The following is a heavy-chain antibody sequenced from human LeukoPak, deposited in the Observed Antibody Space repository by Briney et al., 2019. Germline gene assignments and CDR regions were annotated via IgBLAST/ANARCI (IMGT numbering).Heavy chain of an antibody. V-gene: IGHV3-21*01. Sequence: KPGGSLRLSCAASGFTFSSYSMNWVRQAPGKGLEWVSSISSSSSYIYYADPVKGRFTISRDNAKNSLYLQMNSLRAEDTAVYYCARSGYCSGGSCYHDFDYWGQGTLVTVSS. J-gene: IGHJ4*02. CDR2: ISSSSSYI. CDR3: ARSGYCSGGSCYHDFDY. CDR1: GFTFSSYS. D-gene: IGHD2-15*01.